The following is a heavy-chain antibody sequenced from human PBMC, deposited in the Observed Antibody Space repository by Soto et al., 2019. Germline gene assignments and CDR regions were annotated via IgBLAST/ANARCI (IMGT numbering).Heavy chain of an antibody. J-gene: IGHJ5*02. V-gene: IGHV4-31*03. CDR3: AKTVVAATNWLDP. CDR1: GGSISSGGYS. CDR2: IHHSGST. D-gene: IGHD2-15*01. Sequence: SETLSLTCTVSGGSISSGGYSWTWIRQPPGEGLEWIGHIHHSGSTYYNPSLKSRLTISIDASKNQFSLNLSSVTVADTAVYYCAKTVVAATNWLDPWGQGTLVTVSS.